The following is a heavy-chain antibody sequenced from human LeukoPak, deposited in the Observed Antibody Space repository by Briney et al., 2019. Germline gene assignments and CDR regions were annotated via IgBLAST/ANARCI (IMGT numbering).Heavy chain of an antibody. Sequence: TGGSLRLSCAASGFTFSSYGMHWVRQAQGKWLEWVAFIRYDGSNKYYADSVKGRFTISRDNAKNSLYLQMNSLRAEDTALYYCARDARYYYDSSGYDYEGFFDYWGQGTLVTVSS. CDR2: IRYDGSNK. V-gene: IGHV3-30*02. CDR1: GFTFSSYG. D-gene: IGHD3-22*01. J-gene: IGHJ4*02. CDR3: ARDARYYYDSSGYDYEGFFDY.